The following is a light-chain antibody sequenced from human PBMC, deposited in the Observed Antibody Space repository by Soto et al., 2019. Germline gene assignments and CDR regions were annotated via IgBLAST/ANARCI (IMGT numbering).Light chain of an antibody. CDR3: QQYNNWPGT. J-gene: IGKJ1*01. CDR1: QSVRSN. CDR2: GAS. V-gene: IGKV3-15*01. Sequence: EIVLTQSPDTLSLSPGERATLSCRASQSVRSNLAWYQQRPGQAPRLLIYGASNRATGIPARFSGSGSGTEFPLTISSLQSEDFAVYYCQQYNNWPGTFGQGTKVDIK.